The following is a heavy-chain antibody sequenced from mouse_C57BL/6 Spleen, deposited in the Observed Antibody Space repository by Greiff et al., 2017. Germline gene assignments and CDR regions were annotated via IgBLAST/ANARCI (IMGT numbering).Heavy chain of an antibody. CDR2: INPNNGGT. Sequence: VQLQQSGPELVKPGASVKIPCKASGYTFTDYNMDWVKQSHGKSLEWIGDINPNNGGTIYNQKFKGKATLTVDKSSSTAYLELRSLTSEDTAVYYCARRGNITTLYFDYWGQGTTLTVSS. CDR1: GYTFTDYN. D-gene: IGHD1-1*01. J-gene: IGHJ2*01. V-gene: IGHV1-18*01. CDR3: ARRGNITTLYFDY.